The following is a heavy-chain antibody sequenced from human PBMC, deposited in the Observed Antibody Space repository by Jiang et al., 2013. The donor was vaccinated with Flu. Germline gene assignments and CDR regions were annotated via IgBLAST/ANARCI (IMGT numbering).Heavy chain of an antibody. J-gene: IGHJ4*02. CDR1: GYSFTSYW. D-gene: IGHD6-19*01. Sequence: GAEVKKPGESLKISCKGSGYSFTSYWIGWVRQMPGKGLEWMGIIYPGDSDTRYSPSFQGQVTISADKSISTAYLQWSSLKASDTAMYYCARHYSSGWYGGYYFDYWGQGTLVTVSS. CDR3: ARHYSSGWYGGYYFDY. CDR2: IYPGDSDT. V-gene: IGHV5-51*01.